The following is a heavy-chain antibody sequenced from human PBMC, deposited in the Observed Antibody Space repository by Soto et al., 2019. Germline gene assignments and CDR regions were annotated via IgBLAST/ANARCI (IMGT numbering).Heavy chain of an antibody. CDR1: GFTFSSYA. V-gene: IGHV3-30-3*01. CDR2: ISYDGSNK. CDR3: ARDPSTGVAGNYYYYGMDV. Sequence: QVQLVESGGGVVQPGRSLRLSCAASGFTFSSYAMHWVRQAPGKGLEWVAVISYDGSNKYYADSVKGRFTISRDNSKNTLYLQMNSLIAEDTAVYYCARDPSTGVAGNYYYYGMDVWGQGTTVTVSS. D-gene: IGHD6-19*01. J-gene: IGHJ6*02.